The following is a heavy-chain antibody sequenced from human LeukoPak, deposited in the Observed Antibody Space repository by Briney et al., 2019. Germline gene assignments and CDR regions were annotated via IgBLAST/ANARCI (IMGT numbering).Heavy chain of an antibody. CDR2: IYTSGST. D-gene: IGHD6-13*01. J-gene: IGHJ4*02. CDR3: ARGGRPRYSSSWVDY. CDR1: GGSISSYY. Sequence: NPSETLSLTCTVSGGSISSYYWSWIRQPAGKGLEWIGRIYTSGSTNYNPSLKSRVTMSVDTSKNQFSLKLSSVTAADTAVYYCARGGRPRYSSSWVDYWGQGTLVTVSS. V-gene: IGHV4-4*07.